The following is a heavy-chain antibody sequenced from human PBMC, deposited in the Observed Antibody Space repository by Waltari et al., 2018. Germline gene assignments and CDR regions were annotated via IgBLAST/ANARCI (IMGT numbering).Heavy chain of an antibody. D-gene: IGHD1-26*01. V-gene: IGHV4-4*07. CDR3: ARGGGNSGSYYVGWFDP. Sequence: QVQLQESGPGLVKPSETLSLTCTVSGGSISSYYWSWIRQPAGKGLEWIGRIYTSGSTNYNPSLKRRVTISVDKSKNQFSLKLSSVTAADTAVYYCARGGGNSGSYYVGWFDPWGQGTLVTVSS. J-gene: IGHJ5*02. CDR1: GGSISSYY. CDR2: IYTSGST.